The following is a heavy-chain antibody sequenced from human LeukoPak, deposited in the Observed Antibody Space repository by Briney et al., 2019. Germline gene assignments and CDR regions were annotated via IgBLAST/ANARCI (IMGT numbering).Heavy chain of an antibody. Sequence: VASVKVSCKASGYTFTGYYMHWVRQAPGQGLEWMGWINPNSGGTNYAQKFQGRVTMTRDTSISTAYMELSRLRSDDTAVYYCARDSGPPSTYYDFWSGYYREYNWFDPWGQGTLVTVSS. J-gene: IGHJ5*02. CDR2: INPNSGGT. CDR3: ARDSGPPSTYYDFWSGYYREYNWFDP. V-gene: IGHV1-2*02. D-gene: IGHD3-3*01. CDR1: GYTFTGYY.